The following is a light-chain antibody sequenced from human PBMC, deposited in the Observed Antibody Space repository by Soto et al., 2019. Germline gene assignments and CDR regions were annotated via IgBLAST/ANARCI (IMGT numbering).Light chain of an antibody. V-gene: IGLV2-8*01. CDR3: SSYVGTNSYV. J-gene: IGLJ1*01. CDR1: SSDVGGYNY. Sequence: QSVLPQPPSASGSPGQAVTISCTGTSSDVGGYNYVSWYQQHPGKAPKLMIYEVSKRPSGVPDRFSGSKSGNTASLTVSGLQAEDEADYYCSSYVGTNSYVFGTGTKVTVL. CDR2: EVS.